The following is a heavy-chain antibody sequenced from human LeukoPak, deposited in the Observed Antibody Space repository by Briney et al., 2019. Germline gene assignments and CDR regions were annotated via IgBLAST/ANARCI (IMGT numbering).Heavy chain of an antibody. CDR2: IWYDGSNR. V-gene: IGHV3-33*01. D-gene: IGHD1-7*01. CDR1: GFTFSSYG. Sequence: GGSLRLSCAASGFTFSSYGMHWVRQAPGKGLEWVADIWYDGSNRYYADSVKGRFTISRDNSKNTLYLQMNSLRAEDTAVYYCARLGGYNWNYGPIDYWGQGTLVTVSS. J-gene: IGHJ4*02. CDR3: ARLGGYNWNYGPIDY.